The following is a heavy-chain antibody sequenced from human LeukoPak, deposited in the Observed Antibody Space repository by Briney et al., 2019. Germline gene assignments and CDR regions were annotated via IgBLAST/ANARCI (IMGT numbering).Heavy chain of an antibody. V-gene: IGHV6-1*01. CDR2: TFYRSKWYN. D-gene: IGHD6-19*01. CDR1: GDSFSSNSAA. CDR3: AREEESSGWSFDY. J-gene: IGHJ4*02. Sequence: SQTLSLTCAISGDSFSSNSAAWDWLRQSPSRGLEWLGRTFYRSKWYNDYIVSVESRINIHPDTSKNQFSLQLKSVTPEDTAMYYCAREEESSGWSFDYWGQGILVTVSS.